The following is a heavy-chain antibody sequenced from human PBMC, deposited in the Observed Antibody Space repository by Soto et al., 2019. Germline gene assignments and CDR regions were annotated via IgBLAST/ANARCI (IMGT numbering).Heavy chain of an antibody. D-gene: IGHD1-7*01. CDR1: GYTFTSYG. CDR2: ISAYNGNT. V-gene: IGHV1-18*04. J-gene: IGHJ5*02. CDR3: ARDGLTSITGTTDPTSRFDP. Sequence: ASVKVSCKASGYTFTSYGISWVRQAPGQGLEWMGWISAYNGNTNYAQKLQGRVTMTTDTSTSTAYMELRSLRSDDTAVYYCARDGLTSITGTTDPTSRFDPWGQGTLVTVSS.